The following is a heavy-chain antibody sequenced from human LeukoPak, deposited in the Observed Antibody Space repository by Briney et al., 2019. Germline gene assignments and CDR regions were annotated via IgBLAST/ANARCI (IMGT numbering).Heavy chain of an antibody. CDR3: ARGRPLLYSSGWSSDY. CDR1: GFTFSDYA. J-gene: IGHJ4*02. CDR2: ISYDGSKK. V-gene: IGHV3-30*03. D-gene: IGHD6-19*01. Sequence: GGSLRLSSAASGFTFSDYAIHWDRQAAGKGLEWVAVISYDGSKKYHADSVRGRFTISRDNSKNSLYLQANSLRAEDTAVYYCARGRPLLYSSGWSSDYWGQGALVTVS.